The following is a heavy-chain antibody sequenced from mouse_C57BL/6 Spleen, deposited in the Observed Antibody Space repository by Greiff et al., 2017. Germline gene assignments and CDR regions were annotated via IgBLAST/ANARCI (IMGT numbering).Heavy chain of an antibody. CDR2: IYPGDGDT. V-gene: IGHV1-80*01. CDR1: GYAFSSYW. J-gene: IGHJ1*03. D-gene: IGHD1-1*01. Sequence: QVQLQQSGAELVKPGASVKISCKASGYAFSSYWINWVKQRPGKGLEWIGQIYPGDGDTNYNGKFKGKATLTADKSSSTAYMQLSSLTSEDSAVYFCARRGGPTVVADWYFDVWGTGTTVTVSS. CDR3: ARRGGPTVVADWYFDV.